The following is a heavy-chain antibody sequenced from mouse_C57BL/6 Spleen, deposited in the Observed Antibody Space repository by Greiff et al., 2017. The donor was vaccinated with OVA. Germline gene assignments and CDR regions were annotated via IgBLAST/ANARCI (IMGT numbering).Heavy chain of an antibody. CDR3: ARARVVALDY. D-gene: IGHD1-1*01. J-gene: IGHJ2*01. CDR2: IYPGSGNT. V-gene: IGHV1-76*01. Sequence: VQLQQSGAELVRPGASVKLSCKASGYTFTDYYINWVKQRPGQGLEWIARIYPGSGNTYYNEKFKGKATLTAEKSSSTAYMQLSSLTSEDSAVYFCARARVVALDYWGKGTTLTVSS. CDR1: GYTFTDYY.